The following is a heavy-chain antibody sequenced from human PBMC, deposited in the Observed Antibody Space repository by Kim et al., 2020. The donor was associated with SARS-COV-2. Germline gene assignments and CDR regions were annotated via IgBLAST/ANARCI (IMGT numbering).Heavy chain of an antibody. J-gene: IGHJ6*02. V-gene: IGHV3-9*01. Sequence: GGSLRLSCAASGFTFYDYGMHWVRQAPGKGLEWVSGIIWNTGSTGYADCVRGRFTVSRDNASNSLYLQMNSLRTEDTALYYCVQDITPGGGGYWGSGTT. CDR2: IIWNTGST. D-gene: IGHD1-26*01. CDR3: VQDITPGGGGY. CDR1: GFTFYDYG.